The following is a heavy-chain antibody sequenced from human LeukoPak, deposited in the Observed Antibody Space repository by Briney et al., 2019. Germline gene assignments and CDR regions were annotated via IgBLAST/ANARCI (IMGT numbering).Heavy chain of an antibody. J-gene: IGHJ4*02. CDR2: INHSGST. V-gene: IGHV4-34*01. CDR3: ARGRYYDIVAGPPDPHDY. D-gene: IGHD3-9*01. Sequence: PSETLSLTCAVYGGSFSGYYWSWIRQPPGKGLELNWEINHSGSTNYNPSLKSRVTISVDTAKNQFSLKLSSVTAADTAVYYCARGRYYDIVAGPPDPHDYWGQGTLVTVSS. CDR1: GGSFSGYY.